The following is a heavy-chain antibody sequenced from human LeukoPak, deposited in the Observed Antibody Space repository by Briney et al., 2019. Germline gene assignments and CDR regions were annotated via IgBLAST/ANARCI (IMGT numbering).Heavy chain of an antibody. V-gene: IGHV1-69*13. CDR1: GGTFSSYA. Sequence: GASVKVSCKASGGTFSSYAISWVRQAPGQGLEWMGGIIPIFGTANYAQKFQGRVTITADESTSTVYLYLTSLRSEDTAVYFCTRGSAGIAPATTKNFFGFWGQGTLVTVPS. CDR2: IIPIFGTA. J-gene: IGHJ4*02. D-gene: IGHD1-26*01. CDR3: TRGSAGIAPATTKNFFGF.